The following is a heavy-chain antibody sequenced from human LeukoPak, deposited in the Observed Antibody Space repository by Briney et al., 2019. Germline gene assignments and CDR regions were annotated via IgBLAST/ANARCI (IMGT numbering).Heavy chain of an antibody. D-gene: IGHD5-12*01. Sequence: PGGSLRLSCAASGFTFSSFAMSGVRQAPGKGVEWVSAISDGGGNNYYADSAKGRFTISRDNSKNTVSLQMNSLRAEDTAVFYCAKARGYDVFTWLDSWGQGALVTVSS. V-gene: IGHV3-23*01. J-gene: IGHJ5*01. CDR3: AKARGYDVFTWLDS. CDR2: ISDGGGNN. CDR1: GFTFSSFA.